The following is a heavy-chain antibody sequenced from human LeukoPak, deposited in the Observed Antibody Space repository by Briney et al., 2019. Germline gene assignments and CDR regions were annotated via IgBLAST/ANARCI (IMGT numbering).Heavy chain of an antibody. CDR2: IYYSGST. CDR3: ARGLLGYCSSTSCPP. Sequence: SETLSLTCTVSGGSISSYYWSWIRLPPGKGLEWTGYIYYSGSTNYNPSLKSRVTISVDTSKNQFSLKLSSVTAADTAVYYCARGLLGYCSSTSCPPWGQGTLVTVSS. V-gene: IGHV4-59*01. J-gene: IGHJ5*02. D-gene: IGHD2-2*01. CDR1: GGSISSYY.